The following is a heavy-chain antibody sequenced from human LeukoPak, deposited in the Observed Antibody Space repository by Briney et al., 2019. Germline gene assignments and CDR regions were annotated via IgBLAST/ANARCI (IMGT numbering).Heavy chain of an antibody. CDR2: INHNGGNT. CDR3: AKGGSPVLYGSGRFDY. Sequence: PGGSLRLSCAASGFTFSTYAMNWVRQAPGKGLEWVSTINHNGGNTYYADSVKGRFTISRDNSKNTLYLQMNSLRAEDTAVYYCAKGGSPVLYGSGRFDYWGQGTLVTVSS. V-gene: IGHV3-23*01. CDR1: GFTFSTYA. D-gene: IGHD3-10*01. J-gene: IGHJ4*02.